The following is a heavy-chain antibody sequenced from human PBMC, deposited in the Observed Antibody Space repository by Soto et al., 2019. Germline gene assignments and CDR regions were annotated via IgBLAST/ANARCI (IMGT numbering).Heavy chain of an antibody. CDR1: GFTCSSYA. Sequence: GGSLRLSCAASGFTCSSYAMHWLRPAPGKGLEWVAVISYDGSNKYYADSVKGRFTISRDNSKNTLYLQMNSLRAEDTAVYYCARVKGNRYSGSYSFAQAGDYWGQGT. D-gene: IGHD1-26*01. J-gene: IGHJ4*02. CDR3: ARVKGNRYSGSYSFAQAGDY. V-gene: IGHV3-30-3*01. CDR2: ISYDGSNK.